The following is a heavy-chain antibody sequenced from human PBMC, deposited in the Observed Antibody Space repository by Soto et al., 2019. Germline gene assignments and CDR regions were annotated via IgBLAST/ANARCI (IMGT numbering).Heavy chain of an antibody. J-gene: IGHJ4*02. V-gene: IGHV1-2*02. Sequence: QVQVVQSGAEVKEPGASVKVSCKTSGYTFTGYYMHWVRQAPGQGLEWMGWINLKSGGTNYAQKFQGRLTMTRDTSISTAYLELSRVRSDDTAVYYCAKNRNDGDDYFDFWGQGTLVTVSS. D-gene: IGHD1-1*01. CDR3: AKNRNDGDDYFDF. CDR2: INLKSGGT. CDR1: GYTFTGYY.